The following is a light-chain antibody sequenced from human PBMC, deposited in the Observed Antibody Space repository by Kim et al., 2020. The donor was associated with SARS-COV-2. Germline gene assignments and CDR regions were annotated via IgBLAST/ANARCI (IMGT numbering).Light chain of an antibody. Sequence: SSELTQDPAVSVALGQTVRITCQGDSLRTYYTTWFQQKPGQAPIVVFYGRNNRPSGIPDRFSGSSSGNTASLPITATQAGDEADYYCNSRDNNATVLFGG. CDR1: SLRTYY. V-gene: IGLV3-19*01. CDR3: NSRDNNATVL. J-gene: IGLJ2*01. CDR2: GRN.